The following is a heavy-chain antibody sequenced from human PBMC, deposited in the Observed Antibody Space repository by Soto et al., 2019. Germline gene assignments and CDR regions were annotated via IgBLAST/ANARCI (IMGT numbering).Heavy chain of an antibody. CDR2: ISYDGSNK. CDR1: GFTFSSYA. D-gene: IGHD1-26*01. J-gene: IGHJ6*02. Sequence: GGSLRLSCAASGFTFSSYAMHWVRQAPGKGLEWVAVISYDGSNKYYADSVKGRFTISRDNSKNTLYLQMNSLRAEDTAVYYCARDSLRYILGATLKAYYGKDVGGQGTTVIVAS. CDR3: ARDSLRYILGATLKAYYGKDV. V-gene: IGHV3-30-3*01.